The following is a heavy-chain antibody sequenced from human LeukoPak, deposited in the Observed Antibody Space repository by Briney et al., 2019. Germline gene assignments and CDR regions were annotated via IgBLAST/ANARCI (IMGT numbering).Heavy chain of an antibody. CDR2: ISSSSTYI. J-gene: IGHJ3*02. V-gene: IGHV3-21*01. Sequence: GGSLRLSCAASGFTFSSYRMNWVRQAPGKGLDWVSCISSSSTYIYYADSVKGRFSISRDNAKNSLYLQMNSLRAEDTAVYYCARGRSPGAFDIWGQGTMVTVSS. CDR1: GFTFSSYR. CDR3: ARGRSPGAFDI.